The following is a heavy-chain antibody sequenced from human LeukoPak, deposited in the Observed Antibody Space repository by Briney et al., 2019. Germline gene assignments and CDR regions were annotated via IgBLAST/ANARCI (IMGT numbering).Heavy chain of an antibody. CDR3: ARDTVGARGHWFDP. V-gene: IGHV1-18*01. Sequence: ASVKVSCKASGYTLTSYGISWVRQAPGQGLKWMGWISAYNGNTNYAQKLQGRVTMTTDTSTSTAYMELRSLRPDDTAVYYCARDTVGARGHWFDPWGQGTLDTVSS. CDR2: ISAYNGNT. D-gene: IGHD1-26*01. J-gene: IGHJ5*02. CDR1: GYTLTSYG.